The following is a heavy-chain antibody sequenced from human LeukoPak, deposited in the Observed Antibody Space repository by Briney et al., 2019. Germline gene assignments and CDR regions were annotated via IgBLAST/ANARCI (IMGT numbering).Heavy chain of an antibody. CDR3: ARARGSYYYDSSGYLDY. CDR1: GFTFSSYS. V-gene: IGHV3-21*01. J-gene: IGHJ4*02. D-gene: IGHD3-22*01. CDR2: ISSSSSYI. Sequence: GGSLRLSCAASGFTFSSYSMTWVRQAPGKGLEWVSSISSSSSYIYYADSVKGRFTISRDNAKNSLYLQMNSLRAEDTAVYYCARARGSYYYDSSGYLDYWGQGTLVTVSS.